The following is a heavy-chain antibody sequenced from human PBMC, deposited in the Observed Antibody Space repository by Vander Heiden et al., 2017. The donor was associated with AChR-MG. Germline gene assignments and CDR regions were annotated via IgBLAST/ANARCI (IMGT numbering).Heavy chain of an antibody. V-gene: IGHV3-66*01. Sequence: QVVESGGGLVQPGGSLRLSCVASGFSVSDSYIPWVRQAPGKGLEWVSSFYSGGSTYYADAVKGRFIISRDESRNTVYLQMNSVRVEDTAVYYCARDWGRSKGRFDPWGQGTLVTVSS. CDR2: FYSGGST. J-gene: IGHJ5*02. CDR1: GFSVSDSY. D-gene: IGHD7-27*01. CDR3: ARDWGRSKGRFDP.